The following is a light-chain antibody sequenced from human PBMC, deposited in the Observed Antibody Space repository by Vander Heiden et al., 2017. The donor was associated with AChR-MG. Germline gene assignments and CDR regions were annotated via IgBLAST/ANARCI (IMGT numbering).Light chain of an antibody. CDR1: GPNIGDNF. V-gene: IGLV1-47*01. J-gene: IGLJ3*02. Sequence: QSVLTQPPSASGTPGQRVTISCSGSGPNIGDNFVYWHQQFPGTAPKLLIYRNNQRPSGVPDRFSGSKSGTSASLAISGLRSEDEAAYYCASWDDSLSAGVFGGGTKLTVL. CDR2: RNN. CDR3: ASWDDSLSAGV.